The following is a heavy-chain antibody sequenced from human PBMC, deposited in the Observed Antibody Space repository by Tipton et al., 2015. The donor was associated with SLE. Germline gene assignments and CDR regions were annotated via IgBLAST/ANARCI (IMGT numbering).Heavy chain of an antibody. CDR2: IYYSGST. J-gene: IGHJ2*01. D-gene: IGHD3-10*01. V-gene: IGHV4-61*08. Sequence: TLSLTCTVSGGSISSGGYYWSWIRQPPGKGLEWIGYIYYSGSTNYNPSLKSRVTISVDTSKNQFSLKLSSVTAADTAVYYCARDGGWYFDLWGRGTLVTVSS. CDR1: GGSISSGGYY. CDR3: ARDGGWYFDL.